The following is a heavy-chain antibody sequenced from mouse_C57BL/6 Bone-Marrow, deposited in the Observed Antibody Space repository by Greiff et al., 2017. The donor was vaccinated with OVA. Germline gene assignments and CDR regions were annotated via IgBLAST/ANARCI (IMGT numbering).Heavy chain of an antibody. CDR2: IDPSDSYT. J-gene: IGHJ1*03. CDR3: ARRHYYGSSPWYFDV. Sequence: VQLQQSGAELVKPGASVKLSCKASGYTFTSYWMQWVKQRPGQGLEWIGEIDPSDSYTNYNQKFKGKATLTVDTSSSTAYMQLSSLTSEDSAVYYCARRHYYGSSPWYFDVWGTGTTVTVSS. V-gene: IGHV1-50*01. CDR1: GYTFTSYW. D-gene: IGHD1-1*01.